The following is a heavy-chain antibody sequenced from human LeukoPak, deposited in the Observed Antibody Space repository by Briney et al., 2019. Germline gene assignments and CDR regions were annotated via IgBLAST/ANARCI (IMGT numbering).Heavy chain of an antibody. CDR2: ISGSGGST. J-gene: IGHJ4*02. CDR1: GFTFSSYA. Sequence: GGSLXLSCAASGFTFSSYAMSWVRQAPGKGLEWVSAISGSGGSTYYADSVKGRFTISRDNSKNTLYLQMNSLRAEDTAVYYCAKDQELETSPEDYWGQGTLVTVSS. V-gene: IGHV3-23*01. CDR3: AKDQELETSPEDY. D-gene: IGHD6-13*01.